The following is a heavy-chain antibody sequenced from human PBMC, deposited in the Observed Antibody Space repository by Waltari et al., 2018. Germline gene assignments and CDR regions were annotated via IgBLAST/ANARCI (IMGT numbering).Heavy chain of an antibody. CDR3: TTQYWGNGIVIDH. J-gene: IGHJ4*02. CDR2: IESKSDGGKI. CDR1: GFTFNTAW. Sequence: EGQLVESGGGLVKPGGSLRLSCAASGFTFNTAWMSWVRQAPGKGLQWVGRIESKSDGGKIDYGAPVKGRFTISRDDSKNTLYLQMDSLKNEDTAVYYCTTQYWGNGIVIDHWGQGAQVTVSS. V-gene: IGHV3-15*04. D-gene: IGHD7-27*01.